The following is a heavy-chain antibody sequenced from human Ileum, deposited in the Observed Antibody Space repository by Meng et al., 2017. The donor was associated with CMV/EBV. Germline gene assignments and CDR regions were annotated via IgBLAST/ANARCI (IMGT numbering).Heavy chain of an antibody. D-gene: IGHD2-21*02. Sequence: SGPGLGKPSETLSLTCTVSGASISRSTYYWGWIRQPPGKGLEWIGSIYYSGGTYYNPSLKSRVTISVDTSKNQFSLKLNSVTAADTAVYYCASGDSLRAVDFWGQGTLVTVSS. V-gene: IGHV4-39*07. J-gene: IGHJ4*02. CDR1: GASISRSTYY. CDR2: IYYSGGT. CDR3: ASGDSLRAVDF.